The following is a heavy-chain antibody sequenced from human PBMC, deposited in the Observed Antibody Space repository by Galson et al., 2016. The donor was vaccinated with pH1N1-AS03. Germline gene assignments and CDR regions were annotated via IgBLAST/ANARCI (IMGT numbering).Heavy chain of an antibody. J-gene: IGHJ3*01. CDR1: GGSISTYY. Sequence: ETLSLTCSVSGGSISTYYWSWIRQPPGKELEWIGFIHYSGSTSYSPSLKSRVTISVDASKNQLSLKLSSVTAADTAIYYCAKEWSAFDLWGQGTMVTVSS. CDR2: IHYSGST. CDR3: AKEWSAFDL. V-gene: IGHV4-59*01. D-gene: IGHD3-3*01.